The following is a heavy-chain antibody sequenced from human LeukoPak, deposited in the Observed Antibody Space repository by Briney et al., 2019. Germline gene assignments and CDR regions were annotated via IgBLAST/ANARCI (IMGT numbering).Heavy chain of an antibody. J-gene: IGHJ4*02. D-gene: IGHD4-17*01. Sequence: SETLSLTCTVSGGSISSYYWSWIRQPPGKGLEWIGYIYYSGSTNYNPSLKSRVTISVDTSKNQFSLKLSSVTAADTAVYYCARLGASGGHYGDFDSWGPGTLVTVSS. CDR3: ARLGASGGHYGDFDS. CDR2: IYYSGST. CDR1: GGSISSYY. V-gene: IGHV4-59*08.